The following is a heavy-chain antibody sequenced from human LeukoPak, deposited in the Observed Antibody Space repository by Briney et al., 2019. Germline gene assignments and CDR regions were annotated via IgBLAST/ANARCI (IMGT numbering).Heavy chain of an antibody. CDR1: GYTFTSYG. V-gene: IGHV1-18*01. D-gene: IGHD5-12*01. CDR3: ARERWLRLEYYYYGMDV. CDR2: ISAYNGNT. Sequence: ASVKVSCEASGYTFTSYGISWVRQAPGQGLEWMGWISAYNGNTNYAQKLQGRVTMTTDTSTSTAYMELRSLRSDDTAVYYCARERWLRLEYYYYGMDVWGQGTTVTVSS. J-gene: IGHJ6*02.